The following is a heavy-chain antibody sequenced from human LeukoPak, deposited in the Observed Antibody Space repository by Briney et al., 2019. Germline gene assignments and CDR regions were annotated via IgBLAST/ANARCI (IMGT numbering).Heavy chain of an antibody. CDR1: GGSISSYY. D-gene: IGHD1-14*01. J-gene: IGHJ4*02. V-gene: IGHV4-59*08. CDR3: ARGRGMTAH. CDR2: IYYSGST. Sequence: PSETLSLTCTVSGGSISSYYWSWIRQPPGQGLEWIGYIYYSGSTNYNPSLKSRVAISVDTSKNQFSLNLSSVTAADTAVYYCARGRGMTAHWGQGTLVTVSS.